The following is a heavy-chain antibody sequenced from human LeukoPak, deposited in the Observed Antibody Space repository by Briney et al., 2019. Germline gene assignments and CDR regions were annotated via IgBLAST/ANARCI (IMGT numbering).Heavy chain of an antibody. CDR2: ISDKGGI. Sequence: QSARSLRLSCAASGLTFSSYSMNWVRQAPGKGPEWVSHISDKGGIKYADSVNGRFTISRDNAKNSLYLRMTSLRAEDTAVYYCARSGGAYKPFDLWGQGALVTVSS. CDR3: ARSGGAYKPFDL. D-gene: IGHD2-15*01. CDR1: GLTFSSYS. J-gene: IGHJ4*02. V-gene: IGHV3-48*04.